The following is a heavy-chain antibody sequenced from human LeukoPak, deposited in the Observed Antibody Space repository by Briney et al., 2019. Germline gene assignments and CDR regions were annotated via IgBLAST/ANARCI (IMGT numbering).Heavy chain of an antibody. J-gene: IGHJ4*02. Sequence: GSLRLSCSASGFTFSSYAMHWVRQAPGKGLEWIGSIYYSGSTYYNPSLKSRVTISVDTSKNQFSLKLSSVTAADTAVYYCASSGWYYYFDYWGQGTLVTVSS. CDR1: GFTFSSYAMH. CDR3: ASSGWYYYFDY. V-gene: IGHV4-39*01. CDR2: IYYSGST. D-gene: IGHD6-19*01.